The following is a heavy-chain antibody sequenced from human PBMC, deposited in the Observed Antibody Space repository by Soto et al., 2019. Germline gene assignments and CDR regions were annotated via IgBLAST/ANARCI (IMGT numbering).Heavy chain of an antibody. CDR2: ISAYNGNT. J-gene: IGHJ4*02. V-gene: IGHV1-18*01. CDR1: GYSFTSYG. D-gene: IGHD6-19*01. CDR3: ARDLAVGLVDY. Sequence: QVQLVQSGAEAKKPGASVKVSCKASGYSFTSYGISCVRQAPGQGLEWMGWISAYNGNTKYAQKLQGRVTMTTDTSTSTAYMEVRSLRSDDTAVYYCARDLAVGLVDYWGQGTLVTVSS.